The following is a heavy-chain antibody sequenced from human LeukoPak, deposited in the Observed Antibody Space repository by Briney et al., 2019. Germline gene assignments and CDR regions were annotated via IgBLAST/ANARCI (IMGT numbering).Heavy chain of an antibody. D-gene: IGHD2-2*01. Sequence: PGGSLRLSCAASGFTFSSYAMSWVRQAPGKGLEWVSAISGSGGSTYYADSVKGRFTISRDNSKNTLYLQMNSLRAEDTAVYYCAKAQGFVVVPAANYFDYWGQGTLVTVSS. V-gene: IGHV3-23*01. CDR3: AKAQGFVVVPAANYFDY. CDR1: GFTFSSYA. J-gene: IGHJ4*02. CDR2: ISGSGGST.